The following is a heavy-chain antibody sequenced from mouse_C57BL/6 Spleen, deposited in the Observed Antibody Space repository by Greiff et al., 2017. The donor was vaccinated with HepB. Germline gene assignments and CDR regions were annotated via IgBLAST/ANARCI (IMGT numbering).Heavy chain of an antibody. CDR3: AREDYYGSSHWYFDV. J-gene: IGHJ1*03. Sequence: EVMLVESEGGLVQPGSSMKLSCTASGFTFSDYYMAWVRQVPEKGLEWVANINYDGSSTYYLDSLKSRFIISRDNAKNILYLQMSSRKSEDTATYYCAREDYYGSSHWYFDVWGTGTTVTVAS. CDR1: GFTFSDYY. D-gene: IGHD1-1*01. V-gene: IGHV5-16*01. CDR2: INYDGSST.